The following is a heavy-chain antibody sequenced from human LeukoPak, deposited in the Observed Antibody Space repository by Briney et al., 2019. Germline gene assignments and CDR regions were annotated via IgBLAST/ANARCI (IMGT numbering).Heavy chain of an antibody. CDR1: GFTFSSYG. Sequence: GGTLRLSCAASGFTFSSYGMSWVRQAPGKGLEWVSAISGSGGSTYYADSVKGRFTISRDNPKNTLYLQMNSLRAEDTAVYYCARGYDSSGSHWFDPWGQGTLVTVSS. D-gene: IGHD3-22*01. J-gene: IGHJ5*02. CDR2: ISGSGGST. CDR3: ARGYDSSGSHWFDP. V-gene: IGHV3-23*01.